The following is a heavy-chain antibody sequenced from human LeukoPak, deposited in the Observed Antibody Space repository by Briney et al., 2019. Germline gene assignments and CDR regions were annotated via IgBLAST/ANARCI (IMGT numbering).Heavy chain of an antibody. CDR1: GCTFTGYY. V-gene: IGHV1-2*02. Sequence: ASVKVSCKASGCTFTGYYMHWVRQAPGQGLEWMGWINPNSGGTNYAQKFQGRVTMTRDTSISTAYMELSRLRSDDTAVYYCARDGEVAGWSTVFDYWGQGTLVTVSS. CDR2: INPNSGGT. J-gene: IGHJ4*02. CDR3: ARDGEVAGWSTVFDY. D-gene: IGHD6-19*01.